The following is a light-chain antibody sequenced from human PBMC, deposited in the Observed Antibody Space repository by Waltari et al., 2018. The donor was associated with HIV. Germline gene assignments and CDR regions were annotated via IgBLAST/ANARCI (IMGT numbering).Light chain of an antibody. V-gene: IGLV2-14*01. CDR3: SSYTSSSTV. CDR2: EVS. CDR1: SSDVGGYNS. J-gene: IGLJ3*02. Sequence: QSALTQPASVSGSPGPSITISCTGTSSDVGGYNSVSWYQQHPGKAPKLMIYEVSNRPSGVSNRFSGSKSGNTASLTISGLQAEDEADYYCSSYTSSSTVFGGGTKLTVL.